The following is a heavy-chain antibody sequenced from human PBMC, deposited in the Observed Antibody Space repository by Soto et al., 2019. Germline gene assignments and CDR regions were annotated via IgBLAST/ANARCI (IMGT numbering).Heavy chain of an antibody. J-gene: IGHJ6*02. V-gene: IGHV3-23*01. CDR3: AAPRDEYGSGVSWFTYGMDI. CDR1: GFTFSDFA. CDR2: LDGAGGST. Sequence: PGGSLRLSCLVSGFTFSDFAMTWVRHVPGRGLEWVASLDGAGGSTYYAESVRGRFSISRDNSQNTLFLQMKTLTVDDTAIYYCAAPRDEYGSGVSWFTYGMDIWGQGTTVTVSS. D-gene: IGHD3-10*01.